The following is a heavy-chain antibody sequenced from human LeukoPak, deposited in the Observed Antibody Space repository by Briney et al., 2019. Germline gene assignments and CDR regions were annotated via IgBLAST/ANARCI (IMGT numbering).Heavy chain of an antibody. CDR1: GFTFETFS. V-gene: IGHV3-21*05. D-gene: IGHD6-19*01. Sequence: GGSLRLSCAASGFTFETFSMNWVRQAPGKGLEWVSHISSSSRYTNPADSVKGRFTISRDNAKNSLYLQMNSLRAEDTAVYYCAGDRSGWYVSYWGQGTLVTVSS. J-gene: IGHJ4*02. CDR3: AGDRSGWYVSY. CDR2: ISSSSRYT.